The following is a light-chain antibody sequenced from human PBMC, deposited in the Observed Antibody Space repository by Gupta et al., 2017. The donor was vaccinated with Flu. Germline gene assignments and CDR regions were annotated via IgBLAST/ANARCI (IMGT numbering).Light chain of an antibody. CDR3: HQHYSTPPT. CDR2: WAS. J-gene: IGKJ1*01. Sequence: IVMTQSPDSLAGSLGERATINCKSSQSVLYSYKNKTDLAWYQQKPGQPPQLLIFWASTRESGVPARFSGSGSGTDFTLTISSLQAEYVAVYYCHQHYSTPPTFGQGTQVEIK. CDR1: QSVLYSYKNKTD. V-gene: IGKV4-1*01.